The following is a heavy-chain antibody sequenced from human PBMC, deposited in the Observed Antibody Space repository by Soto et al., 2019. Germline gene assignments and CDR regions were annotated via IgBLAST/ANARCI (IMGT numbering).Heavy chain of an antibody. J-gene: IGHJ4*02. CDR1: GYTFTSYD. Sequence: ASVKVSCKASGYTFTSYDINWVRQATGQRLERKGWMNPNSGNTGYAQKFQGRVTMTRNTSVSTAYMELSSLRSEDTAVYYCARADRGLRYFDWLLPSYYFDYWGQGTLVTVSS. CDR3: ARADRGLRYFDWLLPSYYFDY. D-gene: IGHD3-9*01. V-gene: IGHV1-8*01. CDR2: MNPNSGNT.